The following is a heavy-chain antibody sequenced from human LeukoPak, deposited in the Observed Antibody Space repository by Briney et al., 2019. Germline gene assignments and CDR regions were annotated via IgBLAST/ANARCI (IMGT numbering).Heavy chain of an antibody. D-gene: IGHD2-15*01. CDR2: ISYDGSNK. Sequence: PGGSLRLSCAASGFTFSSYGMHWVRQAPGKGLEWVAVISYDGSNKYYADSVKGRFTISRDNSKNTLYLQMNSLRAEDTAVYYCAKTYCSGGSCRNYYYYGMDVWGQGTTVTVSS. J-gene: IGHJ6*02. V-gene: IGHV3-30*18. CDR3: AKTYCSGGSCRNYYYYGMDV. CDR1: GFTFSSYG.